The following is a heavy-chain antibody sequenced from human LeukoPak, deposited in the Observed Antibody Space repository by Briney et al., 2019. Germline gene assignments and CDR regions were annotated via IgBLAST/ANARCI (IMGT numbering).Heavy chain of an antibody. CDR2: IYPGDSDT. D-gene: IGHD1-26*01. V-gene: IGHV5-51*03. J-gene: IGHJ4*02. CDR3: ARSASGSSSPDGHFDY. CDR1: GYSFTTYW. Sequence: PGQSLKLSCAGSGYSFTTYWIGWVRQTPGKGLEWMGIIYPGDSDTRYSPSFQGQVTISADKSISTAYLQWSSLKASDTAMYYCARSASGSSSPDGHFDYWGQGTLVTVSS.